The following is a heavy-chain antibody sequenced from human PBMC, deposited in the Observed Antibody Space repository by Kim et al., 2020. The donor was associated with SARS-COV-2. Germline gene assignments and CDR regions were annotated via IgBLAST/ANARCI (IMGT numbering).Heavy chain of an antibody. CDR1: GGSFSGYY. V-gene: IGHV4-34*01. CDR2: INHSGST. D-gene: IGHD3-3*01. CDR3: SKGQLNDFWSCNYIRKYN. J-gene: IGHJ5*01. Sequence: SETLSLTCAVYGGSFSGYYWSWIRQPPGKGLEWIGEINHSGSTNYNPSLKSRVTISVDTSKNQFSLKLRSVTAADTAVYYCSKGQLNDFWSCNYIRKYN.